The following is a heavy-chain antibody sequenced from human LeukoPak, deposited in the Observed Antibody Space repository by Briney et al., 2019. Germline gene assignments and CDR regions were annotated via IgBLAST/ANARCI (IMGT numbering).Heavy chain of an antibody. CDR2: INTDGTVT. D-gene: IGHD6-19*01. CDR1: GFTFSKYW. V-gene: IGHV3-74*01. J-gene: IGHJ4*02. CDR3: ATKQWLAPPPDS. Sequence: QPGGSLRLSCAASGFTFSKYWMLWVRQPPGKGLESVSRINTDGTVTTYAYSVKGRFTVSRDNADNTMFLQMNSVRDEYTAVYYCATKQWLAPPPDSWGQGTPVTVSS.